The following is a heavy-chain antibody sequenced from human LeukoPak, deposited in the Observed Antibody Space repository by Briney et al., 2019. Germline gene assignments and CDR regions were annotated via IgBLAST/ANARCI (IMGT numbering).Heavy chain of an antibody. CDR2: ISSSSSYI. V-gene: IGHV3-21*01. D-gene: IGHD2-21*01. J-gene: IGHJ4*02. CDR1: GLTFISYG. Sequence: PGGPLGFSVEASGLTFISYGRNGVAKAPGKGRRGFSSISSSSSYIYYADSVKGRFTISRDNSKNTLFLQMNSLRAEDTAVYYCVKDSCGDCYSLDYWGQGTLVTVSS. CDR3: VKDSCGDCYSLDY.